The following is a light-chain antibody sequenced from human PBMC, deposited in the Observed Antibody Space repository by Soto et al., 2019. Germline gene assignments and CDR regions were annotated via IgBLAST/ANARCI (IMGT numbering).Light chain of an antibody. CDR2: DAY. Sequence: EIVMTQSPATLSVSPGGRATLSCRASQSFRGLLAWYQQKPGQAPRLLIYDAYNRATGIPPRFSGSGSGTDFTLTISSLEPEDSAVYYCKKRHMWPITFGKGTRREIK. CDR1: QSFRGL. V-gene: IGKV3-11*01. CDR3: KKRHMWPIT. J-gene: IGKJ5*01.